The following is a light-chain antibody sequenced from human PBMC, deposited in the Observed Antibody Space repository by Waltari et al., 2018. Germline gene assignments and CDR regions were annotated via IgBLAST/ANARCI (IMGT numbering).Light chain of an antibody. V-gene: IGLV7-43*01. CDR1: AGAVTLGNY. CDR3: LLYDGSDQV. J-gene: IGLJ3*02. CDR2: STT. Sequence: QTVVTQEPSLTVSPGRAVTLTCASSAGAVTLGNYPNWIQQKPGQVPRSLIHSTTNRHFWTPARFSGSLLGGKAALTLSGVQPEDEAEYYCLLYDGSDQVFGGGTKLTVL.